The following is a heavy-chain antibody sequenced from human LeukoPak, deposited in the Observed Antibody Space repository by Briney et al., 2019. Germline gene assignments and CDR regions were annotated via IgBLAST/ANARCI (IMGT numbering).Heavy chain of an antibody. J-gene: IGHJ4*02. CDR1: GFTFSSYA. CDR3: ARDVYSSSWTTFDY. D-gene: IGHD6-13*01. CDR2: ISDSGGST. Sequence: PGGSPRLSCAASGFTFSSYAMSWVRQAPGKGPEWVSDISDSGGSTYYADSVKGRFTISRDNSKNTLYLQMNSLRAEDTAVYYCARDVYSSSWTTFDYWGQGILVTVSS. V-gene: IGHV3-23*01.